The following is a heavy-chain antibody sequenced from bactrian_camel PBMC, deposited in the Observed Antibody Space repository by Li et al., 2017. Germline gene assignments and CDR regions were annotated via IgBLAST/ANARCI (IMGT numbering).Heavy chain of an antibody. CDR1: VYTSSSYC. J-gene: IGHJ4*01. CDR2: INIVGAHLRIAGGST. CDR3: AADPQCIGTWSGFDY. V-gene: IGHV3-3*01. Sequence: HVQLVESGGGSVQAGGSLTLSCAPSVYTSSSYCMGWFRQGPGKEREAIASINIVGAHLRIAGGSTYYADSVKDRFTISLDNAKHTLYLQMNSLKPEDTAMYYCAADPQCIGTWSGFDYWGQGTQVTVS. D-gene: IGHD6*01.